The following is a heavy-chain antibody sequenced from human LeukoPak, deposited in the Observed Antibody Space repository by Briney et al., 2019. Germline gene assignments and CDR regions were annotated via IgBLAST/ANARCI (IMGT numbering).Heavy chain of an antibody. CDR2: FYYSGST. CDR3: ARALPDDSSGYPPYNWFDP. J-gene: IGHJ5*02. V-gene: IGHV4-59*08. D-gene: IGHD3-22*01. Sequence: SETLSLTCTVSSDSISSYYWSWIRQSPEKGLDWIGYFYYSGSTNYNPSLKSRATISVDTSKNQFSLKLSSVTAADTAVYYCARALPDDSSGYPPYNWFDPWGQGTRVTISS. CDR1: SDSISSYY.